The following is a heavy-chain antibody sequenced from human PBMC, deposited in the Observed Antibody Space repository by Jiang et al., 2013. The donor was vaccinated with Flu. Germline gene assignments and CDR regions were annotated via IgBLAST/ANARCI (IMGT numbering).Heavy chain of an antibody. V-gene: IGHV3-7*01. CDR2: IKQDGSEK. Sequence: VANIKQDGSEKYYVDSVKGRFTISRDNAKNSLYLQMNSLRAEDTAVYYCARDTISAGTTSWGQGTLVTVSS. J-gene: IGHJ4*02. D-gene: IGHD1-1*01. CDR3: ARDTISAGTTS.